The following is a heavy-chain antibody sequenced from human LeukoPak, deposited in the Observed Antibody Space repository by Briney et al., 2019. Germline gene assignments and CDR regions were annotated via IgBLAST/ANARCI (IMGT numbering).Heavy chain of an antibody. CDR2: IKQDGSEK. V-gene: IGHV3-7*01. CDR1: GFTFSSYW. J-gene: IGHJ4*02. D-gene: IGHD3-22*01. CDR3: ARDYYDSSGYQYYFDY. Sequence: GGSLRLSCAASGFTFSSYWMSWVRQAPGKGLEWVANIKQDGSEKYYVDSVKGRFTISRDNAKDSLYLQMNSLRAEDTAVYYCARDYYDSSGYQYYFDYWGQGTLVTVSS.